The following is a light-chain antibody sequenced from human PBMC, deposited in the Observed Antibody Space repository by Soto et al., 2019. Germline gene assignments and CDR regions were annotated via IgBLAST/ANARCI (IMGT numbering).Light chain of an antibody. CDR3: SLYTSENAYV. Sequence: QSALTQPRSVSGSPGQSVTISCTGTSSDVGGYNYVSWFQQYPGKAPKLMIYDVSNRPSGVPDRFSGSKSGNTASLTISGLQAADEADYYCSLYTSENAYVFGTGTKLTVL. CDR2: DVS. V-gene: IGLV2-11*01. J-gene: IGLJ1*01. CDR1: SSDVGGYNY.